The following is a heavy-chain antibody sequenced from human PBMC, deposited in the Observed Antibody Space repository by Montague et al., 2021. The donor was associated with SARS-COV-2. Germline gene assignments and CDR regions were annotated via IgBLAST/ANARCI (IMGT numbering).Heavy chain of an antibody. J-gene: IGHJ4*02. CDR2: TYYRSKWYY. CDR1: GDSVSSNSAA. CDR3: ALAVAGRGGYDY. D-gene: IGHD6-19*01. Sequence: CAISGDSVSSNSAAWNWVRQSPSRDLEWLGRTYYRSKWYYEYAVSLKSRITINPDTSKNQFSLQVKSMTPEDTAVYYCALAVAGRGGYDYWGQGTLVTVSS. V-gene: IGHV6-1*01.